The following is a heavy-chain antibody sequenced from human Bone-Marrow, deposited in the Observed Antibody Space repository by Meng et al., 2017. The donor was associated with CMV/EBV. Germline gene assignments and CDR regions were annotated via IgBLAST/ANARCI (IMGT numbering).Heavy chain of an antibody. D-gene: IGHD6-19*01. CDR1: GGSISSYY. Sequence: SETLSLTCTVSGGSISSYYWSWIRQPPGKGLEWIGYIYYSGSTNYNPSLKSRVTISVDTSKNQFSLKLSSVTAADTAVYYCARRSRYYSGPYLDYWGQGALVTVSS. J-gene: IGHJ4*02. CDR3: ARRSRYYSGPYLDY. CDR2: IYYSGST. V-gene: IGHV4-59*01.